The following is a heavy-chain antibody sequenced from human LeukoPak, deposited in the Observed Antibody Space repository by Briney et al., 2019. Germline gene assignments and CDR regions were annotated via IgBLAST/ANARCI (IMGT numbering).Heavy chain of an antibody. J-gene: IGHJ4*02. CDR2: ISGSGGST. CDR3: ARDASAYSGSYLDY. V-gene: IGHV3-23*01. D-gene: IGHD1-26*01. CDR1: GFTFSSYA. Sequence: GGSLRLSCAASGFTFSSYAMSWVRQAPGKGLEWVSAISGSGGSTYYADSVKGRFTISRDNSKNTLYLQMNSLRAEDTAVYYCARDASAYSGSYLDYWGQGTLVTVSS.